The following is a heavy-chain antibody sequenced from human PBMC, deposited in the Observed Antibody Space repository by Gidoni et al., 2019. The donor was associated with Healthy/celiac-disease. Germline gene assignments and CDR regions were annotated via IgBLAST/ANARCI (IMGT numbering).Heavy chain of an antibody. D-gene: IGHD2-2*01. CDR1: GFTFSSYS. Sequence: EVQLVESGGGLVQPGGSLRLSCAASGFTFSSYSMNWVRQAPGKGLEWVSYISSSSSTIYYADSVKGRFTISRDNAKNSLYLQMNSLRAEDTAVYYCARDYCSSTSCFSDGYYYMDVWGKGTTVTVSS. J-gene: IGHJ6*03. CDR3: ARDYCSSTSCFSDGYYYMDV. CDR2: ISSSSSTI. V-gene: IGHV3-48*01.